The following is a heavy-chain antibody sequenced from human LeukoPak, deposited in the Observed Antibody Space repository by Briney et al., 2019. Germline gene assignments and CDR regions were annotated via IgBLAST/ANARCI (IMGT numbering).Heavy chain of an antibody. V-gene: IGHV3-30-3*01. Sequence: PGGSLRLSCAASGFTFRSYAMNWVRQAPGKGLEWVAVISYDGSNKYYADSVKGRFIISRDNSKNTLYLQMNSLRAEDTAVYYCAKVPPYCGSPTCYLNWGQGTLVTVSS. CDR3: AKVPPYCGSPTCYLN. J-gene: IGHJ4*02. CDR2: ISYDGSNK. D-gene: IGHD2-2*01. CDR1: GFTFRSYA.